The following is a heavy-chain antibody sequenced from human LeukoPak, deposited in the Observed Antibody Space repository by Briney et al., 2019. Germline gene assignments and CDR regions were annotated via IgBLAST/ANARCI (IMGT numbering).Heavy chain of an antibody. V-gene: IGHV3-7*01. CDR1: GFTFSTYW. CDR2: INQGGSEK. D-gene: IGHD3-10*01. CDR3: ARALWFGELVYTSAYDY. Sequence: PGGSLRLSCAPSGFTFSTYWMGWVRQAPGKGLEWLANINQGGSEKYYVDSVKGRFTISRDNAKNSLYLQMNSLRAEDTAVYYCARALWFGELVYTSAYDYWGQGTLVTVSS. J-gene: IGHJ4*02.